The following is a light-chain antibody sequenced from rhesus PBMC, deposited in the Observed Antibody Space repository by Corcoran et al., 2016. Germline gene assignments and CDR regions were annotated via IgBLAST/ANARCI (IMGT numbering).Light chain of an antibody. CDR2: DAS. Sequence: DIQMTQSPSSLSASVGDTVTITCQASQGISKYLAWSQQKPGKAPKLLIYDASTLQSGVPSRFSGSGSGTECTLTISSLQPEDFSTYYGQQHNSYPLTFGGGTKVELK. CDR1: QGISKY. V-gene: IGKV1-25*01. CDR3: QQHNSYPLT. J-gene: IGKJ4*01.